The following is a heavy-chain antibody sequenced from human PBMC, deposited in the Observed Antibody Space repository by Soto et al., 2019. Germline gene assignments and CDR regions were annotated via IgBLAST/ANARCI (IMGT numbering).Heavy chain of an antibody. Sequence: GGALRLSCAASVFTFSSYGMYWVRQAPGKGLEWVAVISYDGISKYYADSVKGRLTISRDNSENTLYLQMNSLRAEDTAVYYCAKGSIVGATKDWFDPWGQGTLVTVSS. CDR2: ISYDGISK. CDR1: VFTFSSYG. V-gene: IGHV3-30*18. J-gene: IGHJ5*02. CDR3: AKGSIVGATKDWFDP. D-gene: IGHD1-26*01.